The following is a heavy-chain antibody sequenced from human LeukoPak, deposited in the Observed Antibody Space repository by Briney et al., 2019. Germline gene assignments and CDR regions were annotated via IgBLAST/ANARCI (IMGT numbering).Heavy chain of an antibody. D-gene: IGHD3-16*01. Sequence: RSGGSLRLSCAASGFTFSSYSMNWVRQAPGKGLEWVSSISSSSSYIYYADSVKGRFTISRDNAKNSLYLQMNSLRAEDTAVYYCAREYYGYGNYYGMDVWGQGTTVTVSS. CDR1: GFTFSSYS. CDR2: ISSSSSYI. V-gene: IGHV3-21*01. J-gene: IGHJ6*02. CDR3: AREYYGYGNYYGMDV.